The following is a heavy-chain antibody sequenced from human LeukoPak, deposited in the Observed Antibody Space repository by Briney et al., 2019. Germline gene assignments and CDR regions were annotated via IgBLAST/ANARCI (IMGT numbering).Heavy chain of an antibody. CDR1: GYTFTGYY. V-gene: IGHV1-2*02. CDR2: INPNSGGT. CDR3: ARDLGYYQLLRFPDY. Sequence: GASVKVSCKASGYTFTGYYMHWVRQAPGQGLEWMGWINPNSGGTKCAQKFQGRVTMTRDTSISTAYMELSRLRSDDTAVYYSARDLGYYQLLRFPDYWGQGTLVTVSS. D-gene: IGHD2-2*01. J-gene: IGHJ4*02.